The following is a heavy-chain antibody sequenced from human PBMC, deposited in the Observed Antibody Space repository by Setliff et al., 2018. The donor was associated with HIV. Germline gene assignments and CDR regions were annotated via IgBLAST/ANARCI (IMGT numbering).Heavy chain of an antibody. J-gene: IGHJ6*02. CDR2: IPGKSSADTT. V-gene: IGHV3-15*01. D-gene: IGHD3-9*01. CDR1: GFTVSDVW. CDR3: TRDTYYDILTGPDYYYYYGMDV. Sequence: PGGSLRLSCAVSGFTVSDVWMAWARQAPGKGLEWIGHIPGKSSADTTSYAAPVKGRFTISRDDSKSIAYLQMNSLKTEDTAVYYCTRDTYYDILTGPDYYYYYGMDVWGQGTTVTVSS.